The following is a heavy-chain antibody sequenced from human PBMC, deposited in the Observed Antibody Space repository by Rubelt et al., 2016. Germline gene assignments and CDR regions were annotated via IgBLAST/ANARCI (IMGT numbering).Heavy chain of an antibody. Sequence: QVQLVQSGAEVKKPGASVKVSCKASEYSFTKNPSHWVRQAPGQRLEWMGWINAGNGNTQYSQKFQGRVTITRDTAARPAYMGLSSLRSEDAAVYYCAGEDTTDRGWYDALDIWGQGTMVTVSS. CDR2: INAGNGNT. J-gene: IGHJ3*02. CDR1: EYSFTKNP. V-gene: IGHV1-3*01. D-gene: IGHD6-19*01. CDR3: AGEDTTDRGWYDALDI.